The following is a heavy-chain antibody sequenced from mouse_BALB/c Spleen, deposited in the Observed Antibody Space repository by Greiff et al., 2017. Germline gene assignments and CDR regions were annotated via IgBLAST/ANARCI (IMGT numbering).Heavy chain of an antibody. CDR1: GFTFSSFG. CDR2: ISSGSSTI. Sequence: EVQLVESGGGLVQPGGSRKLSCAASGFTFSSFGMHWVRQAPEKGLEWVAYISSGSSTIYYADTVKGRFTISRDNPKNTLFLQMTSLRSEDTAMYYCARTPRDYWGQGTSVTVSS. V-gene: IGHV5-17*02. CDR3: ARTPRDY. J-gene: IGHJ4*01.